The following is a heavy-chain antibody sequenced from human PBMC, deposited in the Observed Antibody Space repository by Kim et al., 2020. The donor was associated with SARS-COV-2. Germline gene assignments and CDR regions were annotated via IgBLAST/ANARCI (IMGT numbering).Heavy chain of an antibody. CDR2: ISSSGSTI. V-gene: IGHV3-11*01. J-gene: IGHJ4*02. CDR3: ARVENWGLPFDY. Sequence: GGSLRLSCAASGCTFSDYYMSWIRQAPGKGLEWVSYISSSGSTIYYADSVKGRFTISRDNAKNSLYLQMNSLRAADTAVYYCARVENWGLPFDYWGQGTLVTVSS. D-gene: IGHD7-27*01. CDR1: GCTFSDYY.